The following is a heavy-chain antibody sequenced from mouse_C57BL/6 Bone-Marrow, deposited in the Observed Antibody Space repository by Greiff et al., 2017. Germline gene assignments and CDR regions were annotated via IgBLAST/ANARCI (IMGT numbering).Heavy chain of an antibody. J-gene: IGHJ4*01. D-gene: IGHD2-4*01. Sequence: QVQLQQPGAELVKPGASVKLSCKASGYTFTNYWMHWVKQRPGQGLEWIGMMNPNGGSPDYNEKFKSEATLSVDKSSRTAYMELSSLTSEDSAVYYCARSYDCDDYTMDYWGQGPSVTVSS. CDR1: GYTFTNYW. CDR2: MNPNGGSP. V-gene: IGHV1-64*01. CDR3: ARSYDCDDYTMDY.